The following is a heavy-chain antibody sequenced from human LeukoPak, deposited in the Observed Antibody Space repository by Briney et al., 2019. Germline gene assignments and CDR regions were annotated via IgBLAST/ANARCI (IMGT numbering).Heavy chain of an antibody. Sequence: SETLSLTCAVYGGSFSGYYWSWIRQPPGKGLEWIGEINHSGSTNYNPSLKSRVTISVDTSKNQFPLKLSSVTAADTAVYYCARAFRVPGYCSGGSCRRWFDPWGQGTLVTVSS. V-gene: IGHV4-34*01. D-gene: IGHD2-15*01. CDR1: GGSFSGYY. CDR2: INHSGST. J-gene: IGHJ5*02. CDR3: ARAFRVPGYCSGGSCRRWFDP.